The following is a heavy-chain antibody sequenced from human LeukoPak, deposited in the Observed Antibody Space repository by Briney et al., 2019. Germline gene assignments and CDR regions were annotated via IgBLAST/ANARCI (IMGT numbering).Heavy chain of an antibody. Sequence: GESLKISCQGSGYRFSNYWIAWVRQVPGKGLEWMVVTDASDTRYIPSFEGQVPIPVDQTINTAYLQWTSQKASDPAIYSCSRHFGTGTPFDCWVQGSMVSVCS. CDR1: GYRFSNYW. V-gene: IGHV5-51*01. CDR3: SRHFGTGTPFDC. J-gene: IGHJ4*02. CDR2: TDASDT. D-gene: IGHD3/OR15-3a*01.